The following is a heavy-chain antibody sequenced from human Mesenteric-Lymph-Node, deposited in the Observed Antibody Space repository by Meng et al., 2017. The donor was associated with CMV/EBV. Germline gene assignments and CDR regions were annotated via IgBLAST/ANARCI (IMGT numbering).Heavy chain of an antibody. V-gene: IGHV1-18*01. CDR3: ARVDDCSSGSCKMGDY. CDR2: LSGYNTNT. J-gene: IGHJ4*02. Sequence: SGSTFLSYGVTWVRQAPGQGLEWMGWLSGYNTNTSAQKFQGRVTMTTDTSTSTAYMELRSLRSDDTAIYYCARVDDCSSGSCKMGDYWGQGTLVTVSS. D-gene: IGHD2-15*01. CDR1: GSTFLSYG.